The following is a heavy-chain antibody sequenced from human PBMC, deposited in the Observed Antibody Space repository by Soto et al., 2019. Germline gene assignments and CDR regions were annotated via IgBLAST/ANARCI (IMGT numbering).Heavy chain of an antibody. V-gene: IGHV1-69*08. J-gene: IGHJ5*02. CDR1: GGTFSSYT. D-gene: IGHD3-10*01. CDR2: IIPILGIA. Sequence: VQLVQSGAEVKKPGSSVKVSCKASGGTFSSYTISWVRQAPGQGLEWMGRIIPILGIANYAQKFQGRVTITADKSTSTAYMELSSLRSEDTAVYYCARDQKGGYYGSGSPNWFDPWGQGTLVTVSS. CDR3: ARDQKGGYYGSGSPNWFDP.